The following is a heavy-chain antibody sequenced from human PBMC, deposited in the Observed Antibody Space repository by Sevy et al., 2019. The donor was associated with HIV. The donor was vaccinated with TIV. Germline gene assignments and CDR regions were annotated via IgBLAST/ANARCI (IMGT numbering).Heavy chain of an antibody. V-gene: IGHV3-48*02. CDR3: ARGQLGAAYYYGMDV. J-gene: IGHJ6*02. Sequence: GESLKISCAVSGFTFSSYNMNWVRQAPGKGLEWVSYISSSSTIYYADSVKGRFTISRDNAKNSLYLQMNSLRDEDTAIYYCARGQLGAAYYYGMDVWGRGTTVTVSS. CDR2: ISSSSTI. CDR1: GFTFSSYN. D-gene: IGHD6-6*01.